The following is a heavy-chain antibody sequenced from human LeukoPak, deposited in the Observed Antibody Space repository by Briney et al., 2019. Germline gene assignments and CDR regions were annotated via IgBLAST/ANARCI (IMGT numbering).Heavy chain of an antibody. CDR2: ISATSGST. D-gene: IGHD4-11*01. CDR1: GYTFSSYA. V-gene: IGHV3-23*01. Sequence: GGSLRLSCAASGYTFSSYAMSWVRQAPGKGLEWVSGISATSGSTYYEDSVKGRFTISRDNSKNTPYLQMNSLRADDTALYYCAKDRGPAVTKGGCFDPWGQGSLVTVSS. CDR3: AKDRGPAVTKGGCFDP. J-gene: IGHJ5*02.